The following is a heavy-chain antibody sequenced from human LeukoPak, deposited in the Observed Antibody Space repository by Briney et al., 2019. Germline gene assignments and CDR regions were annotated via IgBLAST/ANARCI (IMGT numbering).Heavy chain of an antibody. CDR1: GFTFSDAW. CDR2: IKSKTDGGTT. D-gene: IGHD3-10*01. V-gene: IGHV3-15*01. Sequence: GGSLRLSCAASGFTFSDAWMSWVRQAPGKGLEWVGLIKSKTDGGTTDYAAPVKGRFTISRDDSKNMLYLQMNSLKTEDTAVYFCATGWGGFDYWGQGTLSPSPQ. CDR3: ATGWGGFDY. J-gene: IGHJ4*02.